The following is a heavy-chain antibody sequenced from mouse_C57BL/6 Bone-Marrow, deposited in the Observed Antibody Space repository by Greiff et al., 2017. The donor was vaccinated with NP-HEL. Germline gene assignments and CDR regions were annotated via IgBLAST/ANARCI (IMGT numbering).Heavy chain of an antibody. CDR2: ISSGGDYI. Sequence: EVKVEESGEGLVKPGGSLKLSCAASGFTFSSYAMSWVRQTPEKRLEWVAYISSGGDYIYYVDTVKGRFTISRDNARNTLYLQMSSLKSEDTAMYYCTRVGSIHWYFDVWGTGTTVTVSS. CDR3: TRVGSIHWYFDV. V-gene: IGHV5-9-1*02. CDR1: GFTFSSYA. D-gene: IGHD2-10*02. J-gene: IGHJ1*03.